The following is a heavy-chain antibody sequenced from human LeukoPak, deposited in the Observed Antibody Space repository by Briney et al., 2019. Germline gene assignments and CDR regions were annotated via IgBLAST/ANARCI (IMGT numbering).Heavy chain of an antibody. J-gene: IGHJ4*02. V-gene: IGHV2-5*02. D-gene: IGHD1-26*01. CDR3: ALFIVGAEYFDY. Sequence: SGPTLVKPTQTLTLTCTFSGFSLSTSGVGVGWIRQPPGKALEWLALIYWDDDKRYSPSLRSRLTITKDTSKNQVVLTMTNMDPVVTATYYCALFIVGAEYFDYWGQGTLVTVSS. CDR2: IYWDDDK. CDR1: GFSLSTSGVG.